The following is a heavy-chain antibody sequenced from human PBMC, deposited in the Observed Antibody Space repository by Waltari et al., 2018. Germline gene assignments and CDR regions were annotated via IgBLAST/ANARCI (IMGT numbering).Heavy chain of an antibody. CDR2: IYYSGST. V-gene: IGHV4-39*01. D-gene: IGHD2-2*01. CDR1: GGSISSSSYY. Sequence: QLQLQESGPGLVKPSETLSLTCTVSGGSISSSSYYWGWIRQPPGKGLEWIGSIYYSGSTYYNPSLKSRVTISGDTSKNQFALKLSSVTAADTAVYYCARLTVRIVVVPAVRHFDPWGQGTLVTVSS. J-gene: IGHJ5*02. CDR3: ARLTVRIVVVPAVRHFDP.